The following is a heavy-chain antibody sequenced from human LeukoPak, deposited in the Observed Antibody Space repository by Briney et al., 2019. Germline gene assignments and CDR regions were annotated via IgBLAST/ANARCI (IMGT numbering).Heavy chain of an antibody. D-gene: IGHD6-13*01. CDR2: IYHSGST. CDR1: GGSISSSNW. Sequence: SGTLSLTCAVSGGSISSSNWWSWVRQPPGKGLEWIGEIYHSGSTNYNPSLKSRVTISVDKSKNQFSLKLSSVTAADTAVYYCARGRSSSWYEIGGWEFDPWGQGTLVTVSS. J-gene: IGHJ5*02. CDR3: ARGRSSSWYEIGGWEFDP. V-gene: IGHV4-4*02.